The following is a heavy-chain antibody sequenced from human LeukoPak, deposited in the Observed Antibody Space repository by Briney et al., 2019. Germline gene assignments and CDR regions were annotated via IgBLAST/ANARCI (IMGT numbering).Heavy chain of an antibody. CDR1: GFTFSDYY. J-gene: IGHJ4*02. D-gene: IGHD3-3*01. V-gene: IGHV3-11*01. CDR2: ISSSGSTI. Sequence: GGSLRLSCAASGFTFSDYYMSWIRQAPGKGLEWVSYISSSGSTIYYADSVKGRFTISRDNAKNSLYLQMNSLRAEDTAVYYCARDLYYDSWSGYSSDAVLDYWGQGTLVTVSS. CDR3: ARDLYYDSWSGYSSDAVLDY.